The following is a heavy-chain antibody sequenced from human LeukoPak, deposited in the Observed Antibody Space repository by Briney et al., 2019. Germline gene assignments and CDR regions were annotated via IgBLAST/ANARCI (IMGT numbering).Heavy chain of an antibody. CDR2: IYSGGSP. V-gene: IGHV3-66*01. Sequence: TGRSLRLSCAASGFTVTSNYMSWVRQAPGKGLEWVSAIYSGGSPYYAESVKGRFTISRDNSKNTLYLQMNSLRAEDTAVYYCARSVLRYFDWLLYDAFDIWGQGTMVTVSS. CDR1: GFTVTSNY. CDR3: ARSVLRYFDWLLYDAFDI. D-gene: IGHD3-9*01. J-gene: IGHJ3*02.